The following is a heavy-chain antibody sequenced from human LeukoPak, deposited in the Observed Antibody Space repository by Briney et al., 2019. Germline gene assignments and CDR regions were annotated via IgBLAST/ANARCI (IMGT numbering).Heavy chain of an antibody. J-gene: IGHJ4*02. V-gene: IGHV3-21*01. Sequence: GGSLRLSCAASGFTFSSYSMNWVRQAPGKGLEWVSSISSGSSYIYYADSVKGRFTISRDNAKNSLYLQMNSLRAEDTAVYYCAREGVVVPAEDYWGQGTLVTVSS. D-gene: IGHD2-2*01. CDR3: AREGVVVPAEDY. CDR2: ISSGSSYI. CDR1: GFTFSSYS.